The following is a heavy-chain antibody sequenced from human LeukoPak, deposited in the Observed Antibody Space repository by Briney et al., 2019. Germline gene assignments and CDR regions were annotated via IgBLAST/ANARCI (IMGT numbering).Heavy chain of an antibody. Sequence: ASVKVSCKVSGYTLTELSMRWVRQAPGKGLEWMGGFDPEDGETIYAQKFQGRVTMTEDTSTDTAYMELSSLRSEDTAVYYCATGRRSGRYSLLWGQGTLVTVSS. J-gene: IGHJ4*02. D-gene: IGHD3-10*01. CDR3: ATGRRSGRYSLL. CDR2: FDPEDGET. V-gene: IGHV1-24*01. CDR1: GYTLTELS.